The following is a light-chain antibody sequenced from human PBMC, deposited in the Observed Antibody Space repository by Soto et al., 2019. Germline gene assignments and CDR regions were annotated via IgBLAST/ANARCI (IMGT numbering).Light chain of an antibody. V-gene: IGLV2-14*01. J-gene: IGLJ2*01. CDR1: SSDVGGYNY. Sequence: QSALTQPASVSGSPGQSITMSCSGTSSDVGGYNYVSWYQQRPGRAPKLIIYQVSYRPSGVSDRFSGSRSGNTASLTISGLQAEDEGDYYCSSYTSDSTVIFGGGTKVTVL. CDR3: SSYTSDSTVI. CDR2: QVS.